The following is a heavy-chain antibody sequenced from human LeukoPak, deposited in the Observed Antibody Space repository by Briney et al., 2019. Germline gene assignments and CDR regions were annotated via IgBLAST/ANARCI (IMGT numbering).Heavy chain of an antibody. CDR2: IYHTGST. Sequence: SETLSLTCAVSGASISGSGYYWGWIRQPPGMELQWIGNIYHTGSTNYNPSLKSRVTISVDTSKNQFSLKLRSVTAADTAVYFCARDHRKFDGSGLNLDYWGQGILVTVSS. J-gene: IGHJ4*02. V-gene: IGHV4-39*07. CDR1: GASISGSGYY. CDR3: ARDHRKFDGSGLNLDY. D-gene: IGHD3-22*01.